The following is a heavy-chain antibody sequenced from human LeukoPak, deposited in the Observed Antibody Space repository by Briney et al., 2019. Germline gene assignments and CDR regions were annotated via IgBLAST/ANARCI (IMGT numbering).Heavy chain of an antibody. Sequence: PSETLSLTCTVSGGAISTYYWTWIRQPPEKELEWIGYIYYTGNTNYNPALKSRVTFSLDTSRNQFSLKLNSVTAADTAVYYCARLAVEATGYFQDWGQGTLVTVSS. D-gene: IGHD1-26*01. J-gene: IGHJ1*01. CDR1: GGAISTYY. V-gene: IGHV4-59*08. CDR3: ARLAVEATGYFQD. CDR2: IYYTGNT.